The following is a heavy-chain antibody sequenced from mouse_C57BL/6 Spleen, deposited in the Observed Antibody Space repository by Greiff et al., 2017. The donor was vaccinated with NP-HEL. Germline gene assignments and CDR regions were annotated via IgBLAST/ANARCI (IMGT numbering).Heavy chain of an antibody. CDR3: ARSDYGSSYGY. CDR2: INPGSGGT. J-gene: IGHJ2*01. Sequence: QVQLQQSGAELVRPGTSVKVSCKASGYSFTNYLIEWEKQRPGQGLEWIGVINPGSGGTNYNEKFKGKATLTADKSSSTAYMQLSSLTSEDTAVYFCARSDYGSSYGYWGKGTTLTVSS. D-gene: IGHD1-1*01. CDR1: GYSFTNYL. V-gene: IGHV1-54*01.